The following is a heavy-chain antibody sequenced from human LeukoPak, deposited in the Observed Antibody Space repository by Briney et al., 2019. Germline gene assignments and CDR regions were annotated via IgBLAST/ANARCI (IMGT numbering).Heavy chain of an antibody. CDR1: GGSISSYY. CDR3: ARDPSEGYMDV. CDR2: IYYSGST. Sequence: SETLSLTCTVSGGSISSYYWSWIRQPPGKGLEWIGYIYYSGSTNYNPSLKSRVTISVDTSKNQFSLKLSSVTAADTAVYYCARDPSEGYMDVWGKGTTVTVSS. V-gene: IGHV4-59*01. D-gene: IGHD3-10*01. J-gene: IGHJ6*03.